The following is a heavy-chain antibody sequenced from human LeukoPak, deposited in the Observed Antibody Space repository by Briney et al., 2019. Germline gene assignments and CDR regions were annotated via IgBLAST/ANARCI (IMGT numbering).Heavy chain of an antibody. D-gene: IGHD6-13*01. CDR2: IYYSGST. Sequence: SETLSLTCTVSGGSISSYYWSWIRQPPGKGLEWIGYIYYSGSTNYKPSLKSRVTISVDTSKNQFSLKLSSVTAADTAVYYCARVGGSSWSYYYMDVWGKGTTVTVSS. V-gene: IGHV4-59*01. CDR3: ARVGGSSWSYYYMDV. J-gene: IGHJ6*03. CDR1: GGSISSYY.